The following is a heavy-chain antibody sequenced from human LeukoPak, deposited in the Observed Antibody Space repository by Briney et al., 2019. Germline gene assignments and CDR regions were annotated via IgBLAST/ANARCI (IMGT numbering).Heavy chain of an antibody. D-gene: IGHD3-10*01. Sequence: PGGSLRLSCAASGFTFSSYAMSWVRQAPGKGLEWVSDVSGSGGTTYYADSVEGRFTISRDNSKNTVYLQMNSLRAEDTAVYYCTRDSGDYVSGRRGVAWFDPWGQGTLVTVYS. CDR3: TRDSGDYVSGRRGVAWFDP. V-gene: IGHV3-23*01. J-gene: IGHJ5*02. CDR1: GFTFSSYA. CDR2: VSGSGGTT.